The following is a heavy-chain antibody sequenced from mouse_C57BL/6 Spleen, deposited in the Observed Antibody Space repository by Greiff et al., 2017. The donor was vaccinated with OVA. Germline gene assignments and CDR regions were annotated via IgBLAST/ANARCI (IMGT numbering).Heavy chain of an antibody. CDR2: IYPGSGST. J-gene: IGHJ4*01. Sequence: VQLQQPGAELVKPGASVKMSCKASGYTFTSYWITWVKQRPGQGLEWIGDIYPGSGSTNYNEKFKSKATLTVDTSSSTAYMQLSSLTSEDSAVYYCARLITTPYYAMDYWGQGTSVTVSS. CDR3: ARLITTPYYAMDY. D-gene: IGHD2-4*01. V-gene: IGHV1-55*01. CDR1: GYTFTSYW.